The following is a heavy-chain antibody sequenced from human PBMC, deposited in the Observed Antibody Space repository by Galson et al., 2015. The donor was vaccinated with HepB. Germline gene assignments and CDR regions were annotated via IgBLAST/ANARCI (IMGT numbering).Heavy chain of an antibody. CDR2: ISHNGHST. D-gene: IGHD3-10*01. V-gene: IGHV3-64D*06. Sequence: SLRLSCAASGFTFSNYLLTWVRQAPGLGLEFVSAISHNGHSTYYADAVKGRFTISRDNSKNTLYLQMSSLRPEDTAVYYCVKVVDKSWSSGSGVWGQGTLVA. CDR1: GFTFSNYL. CDR3: VKVVDKSWSSGSGV. J-gene: IGHJ4*02.